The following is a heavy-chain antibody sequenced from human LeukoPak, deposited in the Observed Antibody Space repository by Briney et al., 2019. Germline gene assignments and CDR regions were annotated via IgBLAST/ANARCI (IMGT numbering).Heavy chain of an antibody. CDR2: IYYSGST. J-gene: IGHJ6*02. D-gene: IGHD6-19*01. Sequence: SETLSLTCTVSGGSVSSGSYYWSWIRQPPGKGLEWIGYIYYSGSTNYNPSLKSRVTISVDTSKNQFSLKLSSVTAADTAVYYCARDRAPSGYSSGWYIKDHYYYGMDVWGQGTTVTVSS. CDR1: GGSVSSGSYY. V-gene: IGHV4-61*01. CDR3: ARDRAPSGYSSGWYIKDHYYYGMDV.